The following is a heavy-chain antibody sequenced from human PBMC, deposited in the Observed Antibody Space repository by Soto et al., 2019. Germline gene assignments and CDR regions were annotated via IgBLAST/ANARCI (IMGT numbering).Heavy chain of an antibody. CDR3: ARVVGALGHWFEP. CDR1: GYTFTSYG. J-gene: IGHJ5*02. D-gene: IGHD1-26*01. CDR2: ISAYNYNT. Sequence: QVQLVQSGAEVKKPGASVKVSCKASGYTFTSYGLSRVRQAPGQGLEWMGRISAYNYNTNYAQKLQGRVTMTTDTYTSTAYMELRSLSSDDSDVYYCARVVGALGHWFEPWGQGTLVTVSS. V-gene: IGHV1-18*01.